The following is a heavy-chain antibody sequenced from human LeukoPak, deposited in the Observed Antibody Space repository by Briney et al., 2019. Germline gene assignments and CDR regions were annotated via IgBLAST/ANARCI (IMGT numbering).Heavy chain of an antibody. CDR2: ISYDGSNK. D-gene: IGHD7-27*01. J-gene: IGHJ4*02. CDR1: GFTFSSYG. CDR3: AKDAGDPEDPFDY. Sequence: PGRSLRLSCAASGFTFSSYGVHWVRQAPGKGLEWVAVISYDGSNKYYADSVKGRFTISRDNSKNTLYLQMNSLRAEDTAVYYCAKDAGDPEDPFDYWGQGTLVTVSS. V-gene: IGHV3-30*18.